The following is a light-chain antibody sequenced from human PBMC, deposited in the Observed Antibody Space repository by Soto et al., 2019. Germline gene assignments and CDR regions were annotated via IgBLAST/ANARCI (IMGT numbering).Light chain of an antibody. CDR2: DVS. CDR3: SSYTSSSTLYV. CDR1: SSDVGGYNY. J-gene: IGLJ1*01. Sequence: QSALTQPASVSGSPGQSITMSSTGTSSDVGGYNYVSWYQHHPGKAPKLMIYDVSSRPSGISNRFSGSKSGNTASLTISGLQAEDEADYYCSSYTSSSTLYVFGTGTKLTVL. V-gene: IGLV2-14*03.